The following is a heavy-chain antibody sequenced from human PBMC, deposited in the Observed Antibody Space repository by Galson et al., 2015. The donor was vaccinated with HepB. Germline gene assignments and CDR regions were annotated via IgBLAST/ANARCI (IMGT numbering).Heavy chain of an antibody. CDR3: ARAVPYYDFWSGPGPFDY. J-gene: IGHJ4*02. Sequence: SLRLSCAASGFTVSSSYMSWVRQAPGKGLEWVSVIYSGGSTYYADSVKGRFTISRDNSKNTLYLQMNSLRAEDTAVYYCARAVPYYDFWSGPGPFDYWGQGTLVTVSS. CDR2: IYSGGST. V-gene: IGHV3-53*01. D-gene: IGHD3-3*01. CDR1: GFTVSSSY.